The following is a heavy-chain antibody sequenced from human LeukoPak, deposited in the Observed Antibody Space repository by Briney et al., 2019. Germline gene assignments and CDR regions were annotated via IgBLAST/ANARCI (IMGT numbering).Heavy chain of an antibody. CDR2: IYTSGST. V-gene: IGHV4-4*07. CDR3: ARGAPGYYYYYMDV. Sequence: SETLSLSCTVSGGSISSYYWSWIRQPAGKGLEWIGRIYTSGSTNYNPSLKSRVTMSVDTSKNQFSLKLSSVTAADTAVYYCARGAPGYYYYYMDVWGKGTTVTVSS. D-gene: IGHD3-10*01. J-gene: IGHJ6*03. CDR1: GGSISSYY.